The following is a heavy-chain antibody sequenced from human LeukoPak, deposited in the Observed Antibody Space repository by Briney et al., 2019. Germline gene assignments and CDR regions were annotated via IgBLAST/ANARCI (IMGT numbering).Heavy chain of an antibody. CDR2: IYTSGST. Sequence: PSQTLSLTCTVSGGSISSGSYYWSWIRQPAGKGLEWIGHIYTSGSTNYNPSLKSRVTISVDTSKNQFSLKLSSVTAADTAVYYCARAIVSSYGEPFFDYWGQGTLVTVSS. CDR1: GGSISSGSYY. J-gene: IGHJ4*02. CDR3: ARAIVSSYGEPFFDY. V-gene: IGHV4-61*09. D-gene: IGHD4-17*01.